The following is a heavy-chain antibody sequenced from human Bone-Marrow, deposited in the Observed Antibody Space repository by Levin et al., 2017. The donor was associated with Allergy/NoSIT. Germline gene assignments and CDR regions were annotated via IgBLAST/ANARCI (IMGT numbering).Heavy chain of an antibody. J-gene: IGHJ6*02. D-gene: IGHD3-9*01. V-gene: IGHV3-13*01. Sequence: PGGSLRLSCAASGFTFRNYDMHWVRQAPGRGLEWVSTINTAGDTSYPGSVKGRFTISREDAKNSVFLHMNSLGAGDTAIYYCARERYDVLRGYFGMDVWGQGTTVTVSS. CDR2: INTAGDT. CDR1: GFTFRNYD. CDR3: ARERYDVLRGYFGMDV.